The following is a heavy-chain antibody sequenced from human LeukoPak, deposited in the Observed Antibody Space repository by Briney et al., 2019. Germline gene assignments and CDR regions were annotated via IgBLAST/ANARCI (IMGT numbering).Heavy chain of an antibody. CDR2: ISHSGST. Sequence: SETLSLTCAVYGGSFSDYYWSWIRQPPGKGLEWIGEISHSGSTKYNPSLKSRVTISVDTSKNQFSLKLRSMTAADTAVYYCARVWLEQNWFDPWGQGTLVTVSS. J-gene: IGHJ5*02. D-gene: IGHD1/OR15-1a*01. CDR1: GGSFSDYY. V-gene: IGHV4-34*01. CDR3: ARVWLEQNWFDP.